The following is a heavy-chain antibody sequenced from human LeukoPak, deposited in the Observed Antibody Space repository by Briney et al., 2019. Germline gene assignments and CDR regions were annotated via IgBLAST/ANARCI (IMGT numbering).Heavy chain of an antibody. CDR2: IYYSGST. V-gene: IGHV4-59*01. Sequence: TSETLSLTCTVSGGPISSYYWSWIRQPPGKGLEWIGYIYYSGSTNYNPSLKSRVTISVDTSKNQFSLKLSSVTAADTAVYYCARGEDGYNGDYFDYWGQGTLVTVSS. D-gene: IGHD5-24*01. CDR1: GGPISSYY. CDR3: ARGEDGYNGDYFDY. J-gene: IGHJ4*02.